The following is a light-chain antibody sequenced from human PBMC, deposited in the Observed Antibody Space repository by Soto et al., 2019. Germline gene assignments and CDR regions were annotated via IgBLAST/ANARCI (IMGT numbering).Light chain of an antibody. Sequence: DIVMSQSPATLSVSPGERATLSCRASQSVSSNLAWYQQKPGQAPRLLMYGASTWATGIPARFSGSGSGTEFTLTISSLQSEDFAVYYCQQYNDWTWTFGQGTKVDIK. CDR3: QQYNDWTWT. V-gene: IGKV3-15*01. CDR1: QSVSSN. J-gene: IGKJ1*01. CDR2: GAS.